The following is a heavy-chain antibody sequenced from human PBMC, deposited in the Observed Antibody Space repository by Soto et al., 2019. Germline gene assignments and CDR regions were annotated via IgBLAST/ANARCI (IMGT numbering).Heavy chain of an antibody. J-gene: IGHJ4*02. V-gene: IGHV3-33*01. CDR3: ARGRPYSGYEVVPPTPDY. CDR2: IWYDGSNK. Sequence: QVQLVESGGGVVQPGRSLRLSCAASGFTFSSYGMHWVRQAPGKGLEWVAVIWYDGSNKYYADSVKGRFTISRDNSKNTLYLQMNSLRAEDTAVYYCARGRPYSGYEVVPPTPDYWGQGTLVTVSS. D-gene: IGHD5-12*01. CDR1: GFTFSSYG.